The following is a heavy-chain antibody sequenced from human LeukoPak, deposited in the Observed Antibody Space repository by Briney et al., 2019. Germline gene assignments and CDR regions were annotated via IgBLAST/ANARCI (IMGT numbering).Heavy chain of an antibody. Sequence: ASVKVSYKASGYPFTDYYIHWVRQAPGQGLEWMGWINPNSGGTNYAQRFQGRVTMTRDTSISTAYMELSRLRSDDTAVYYCARERREYFDYWGQGTLVTVSS. CDR3: ARERREYFDY. CDR1: GYPFTDYY. V-gene: IGHV1-2*02. CDR2: INPNSGGT. J-gene: IGHJ4*02.